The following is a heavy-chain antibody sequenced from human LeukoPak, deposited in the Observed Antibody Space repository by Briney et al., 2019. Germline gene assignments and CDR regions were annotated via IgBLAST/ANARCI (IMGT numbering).Heavy chain of an antibody. CDR3: ARAYCSGGSCYPFDY. Sequence: ASETQSLTCTVSGGSISSYYWSWIRQPAGKGLEWIGRIYTSGSTNYNPSLKSRVTMSVDTSKNQFSLKLSSVTAADTAVYYCARAYCSGGSCYPFDYWGQGTLVTVSS. D-gene: IGHD2-15*01. J-gene: IGHJ4*02. CDR1: GGSISSYY. CDR2: IYTSGST. V-gene: IGHV4-4*07.